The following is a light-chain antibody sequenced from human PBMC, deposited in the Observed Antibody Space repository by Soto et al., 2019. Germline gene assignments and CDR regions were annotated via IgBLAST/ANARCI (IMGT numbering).Light chain of an antibody. J-gene: IGKJ2*01. Sequence: EIVMTQSPATLSLSPGERAALSCRASQRINSELAWYQQKPGQPPRLLIYGASTRATGVPARFTGSESGSEFTLTISGLQSEEFAVYYCQQGHNWPLTFGQGTRLEI. V-gene: IGKV3-15*01. CDR3: QQGHNWPLT. CDR2: GAS. CDR1: QRINSE.